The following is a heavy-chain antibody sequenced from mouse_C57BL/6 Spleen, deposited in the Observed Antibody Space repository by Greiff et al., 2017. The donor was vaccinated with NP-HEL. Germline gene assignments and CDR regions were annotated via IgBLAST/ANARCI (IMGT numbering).Heavy chain of an antibody. D-gene: IGHD1-1*01. CDR2: IDPSDSYT. J-gene: IGHJ3*01. CDR1: GYTFTSYW. V-gene: IGHV1-50*01. Sequence: QVQLQQPGAELVKPGASVKLSCKASGYTFTSYWMQWVKQRPGQGLEWIGEIDPSDSYTNYNQKFKGKATLTVDTSSSTAYMQLSSLTSEDSAVYYCARRGYGSRWFAYWGQGTLVTVSA. CDR3: ARRGYGSRWFAY.